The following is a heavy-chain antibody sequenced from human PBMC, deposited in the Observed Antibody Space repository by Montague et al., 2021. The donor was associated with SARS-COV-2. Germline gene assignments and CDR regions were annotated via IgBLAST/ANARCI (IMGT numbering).Heavy chain of an antibody. Sequence: SLRLSCAASGFTFSSYAMSWVRQAPGKGLEWVSSIFGSGAGTYYXDSVQGRFTISRDNSKNTVFLHMNSLTAVDTAVYYCAKNGGSGSLAYWYFDLWGRGTLVPVSS. J-gene: IGHJ2*01. D-gene: IGHD3-16*01. CDR2: IFGSGAGT. CDR1: GFTFSSYA. V-gene: IGHV3-23*01. CDR3: AKNGGSGSLAYWYFDL.